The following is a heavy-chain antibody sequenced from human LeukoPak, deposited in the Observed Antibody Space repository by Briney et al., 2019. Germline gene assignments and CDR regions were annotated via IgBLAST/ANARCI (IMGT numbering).Heavy chain of an antibody. CDR2: TNSGGTST. J-gene: IGHJ4*02. V-gene: IGHV3-23*01. D-gene: IGHD2-8*01. CDR1: GFPFSDFS. Sequence: SGGSLRLSCATSGFPFSDFSMSWVRQAPGKGLEWIPTTNSGGTSTYYAESVKGRFTISRDNSKNTLYLQMSSLRVEDTAVYYCAKQSYARSLGEGGPGTLVSVSS. CDR3: AKQSYARSLGE.